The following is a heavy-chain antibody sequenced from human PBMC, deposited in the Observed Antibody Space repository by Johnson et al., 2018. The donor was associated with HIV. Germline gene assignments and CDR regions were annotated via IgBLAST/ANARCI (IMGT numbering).Heavy chain of an antibody. V-gene: IGHV3-15*01. CDR2: LKSRADGGTT. J-gene: IGHJ3*02. D-gene: IGHD1-1*01. Sequence: VQLVESGGGLVKPGGSLRLSCRASGFPFSNAWMNWVRQAPGKGLEWVGRLKSRADGGTTDYAVSVKDRFTILRDDSKNTLYLQMSSLRTEDAGVYYCTTDRYAFDIWGQGTLVTVSS. CDR1: GFPFSNAW. CDR3: TTDRYAFDI.